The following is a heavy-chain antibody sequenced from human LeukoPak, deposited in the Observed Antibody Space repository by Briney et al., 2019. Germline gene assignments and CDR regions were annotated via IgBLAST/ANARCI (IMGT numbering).Heavy chain of an antibody. V-gene: IGHV3-33*01. D-gene: IGHD2-2*01. CDR3: ARDSGSTHNWFDP. Sequence: GGSLRLSCGASGFTFSSYDMHWVRQGPGKGLEWLAVIWYGGGTKFCADSVKGRFTISRDSSKNTMYLQMNSLRIEDTAEYYCARDSGSTHNWFDPWGQGTLVTVSS. CDR2: IWYGGGTK. CDR1: GFTFSSYD. J-gene: IGHJ5*02.